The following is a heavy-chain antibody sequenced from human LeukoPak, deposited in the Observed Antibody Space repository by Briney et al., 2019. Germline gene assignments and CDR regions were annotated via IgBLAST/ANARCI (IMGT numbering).Heavy chain of an antibody. CDR3: ARDNLGRIQQLVLDYYYYYMDV. CDR2: ISYDGSNK. J-gene: IGHJ6*03. Sequence: GRSLRLSCAASGFTFSRYAMHWVRQAPGKGLEWVAVISYDGSNKYYADSLKGRFTISRDNSKNTLYLQMNSLRAEDTAVYYCARDNLGRIQQLVLDYYYYYMDVWGKGTTVTVSS. V-gene: IGHV3-30*01. CDR1: GFTFSRYA. D-gene: IGHD6-13*01.